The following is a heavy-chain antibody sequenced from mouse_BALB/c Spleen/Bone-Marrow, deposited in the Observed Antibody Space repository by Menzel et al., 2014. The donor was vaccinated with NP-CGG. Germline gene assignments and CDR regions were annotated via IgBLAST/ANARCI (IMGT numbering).Heavy chain of an antibody. Sequence: QVQLKQSGPELVKPGASVRISCKASNYTFXTYYIYWVKQRPGQGLEWIGWIYPGNVNTKYNEKFKAKATLTADKSSSTAYMQLSSLTSEDSAVYFCARSRYGSYYGYWGQGTPLTVSS. CDR1: NYTFXTYY. CDR2: IYPGNVNT. J-gene: IGHJ2*01. V-gene: IGHV1S56*01. D-gene: IGHD1-1*01. CDR3: ARSRYGSYYGY.